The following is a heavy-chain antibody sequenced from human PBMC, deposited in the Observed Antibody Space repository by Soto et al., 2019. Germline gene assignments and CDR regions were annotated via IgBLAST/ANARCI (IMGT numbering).Heavy chain of an antibody. J-gene: IGHJ6*02. CDR2: LHSGGDT. Sequence: EVQLVESGGGLVQPGGSLRLSCVASGIPVSSNYMTWVRQAPGKGLEWVSVLHSGGDTYYANSVKGRFTISRHDSTNTLSLQMNSLTAEDTAVYYCARDGPYYYASRMDVWGQGTTGTVSS. CDR1: GIPVSSNY. CDR3: ARDGPYYYASRMDV. V-gene: IGHV3-53*04. D-gene: IGHD3-10*01.